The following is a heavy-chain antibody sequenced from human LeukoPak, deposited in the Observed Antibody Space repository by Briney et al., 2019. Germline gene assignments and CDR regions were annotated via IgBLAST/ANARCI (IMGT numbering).Heavy chain of an antibody. J-gene: IGHJ4*02. Sequence: QSGGSLRLSCAASGFTFSSYWMHWVRQAPGKGLMWVSRINSDGSSTSYADSVKGRFTISRDNAKNTLYLQMNSLRAEDTAVFYCARVGQAGYVGYPLDYRGQGTLVNVSS. D-gene: IGHD5-12*01. V-gene: IGHV3-74*01. CDR3: ARVGQAGYVGYPLDY. CDR2: INSDGSST. CDR1: GFTFSSYW.